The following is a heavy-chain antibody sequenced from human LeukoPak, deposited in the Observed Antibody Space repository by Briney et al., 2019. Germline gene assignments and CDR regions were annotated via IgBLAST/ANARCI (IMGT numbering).Heavy chain of an antibody. CDR3: AREEKNALLWFGEPTTLTFDY. Sequence: NPSETLSLTCTVSGGSISSSSYYWGWIRQPPGKGLEWIGSIYYSGSTYYNPSLKSRVTISVDTSKNQFSLKLSSVTAADTAVYYCAREEKNALLWFGEPTTLTFDYWGQGTLVTVSS. V-gene: IGHV4-39*07. CDR2: IYYSGST. CDR1: GGSISSSSYY. J-gene: IGHJ4*02. D-gene: IGHD3-10*01.